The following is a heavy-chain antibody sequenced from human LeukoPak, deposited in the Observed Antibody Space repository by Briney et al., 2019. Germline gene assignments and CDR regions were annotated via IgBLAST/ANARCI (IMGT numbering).Heavy chain of an antibody. J-gene: IGHJ5*02. CDR1: GFTFSSYW. CDR3: ARDSVGYSYGTNWFDP. V-gene: IGHV3-7*01. CDR2: IKQDGSEK. Sequence: GGSLRLSCAASGFTFSSYWMGWVRQAPGKGLEWVANIKQDGSEKYYVDSVKGRFTISRDNAKNSLYLQMNSLRAEDTAVYYCARDSVGYSYGTNWFDPWGQGTLVTVSS. D-gene: IGHD5-18*01.